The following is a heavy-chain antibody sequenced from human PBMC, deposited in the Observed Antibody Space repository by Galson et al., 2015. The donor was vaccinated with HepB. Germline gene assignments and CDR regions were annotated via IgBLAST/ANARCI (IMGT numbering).Heavy chain of an antibody. CDR3: ARDYYDSSGYYYSYYYYGMDV. D-gene: IGHD3-22*01. Sequence: SCKASGYTFTSYGISWVRQAPGQGLEWMGWISAYNGNTNYAQKLQGRVTMTTDTSTSTAYMELRSLRSDDTAVYYCARDYYDSSGYYYSYYYYGMDVWGQGTTVTVSS. CDR2: ISAYNGNT. V-gene: IGHV1-18*04. J-gene: IGHJ6*02. CDR1: GYTFTSYG.